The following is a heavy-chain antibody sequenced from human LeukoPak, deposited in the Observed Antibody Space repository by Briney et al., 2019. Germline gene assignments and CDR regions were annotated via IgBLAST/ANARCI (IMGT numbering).Heavy chain of an antibody. CDR2: IYYSGST. D-gene: IGHD3-3*01. Sequence: ASETLSLTCTVSGGSISSSSYYWGWIRQPPGKGLEWIGSIYYSGSTYYNPSLKSRVTISVDTSKNQFSLKLSSVTAADTAVYYCARGYDTPDYWGQGTLATVSS. V-gene: IGHV4-39*01. CDR3: ARGYDTPDY. J-gene: IGHJ4*02. CDR1: GGSISSSSYY.